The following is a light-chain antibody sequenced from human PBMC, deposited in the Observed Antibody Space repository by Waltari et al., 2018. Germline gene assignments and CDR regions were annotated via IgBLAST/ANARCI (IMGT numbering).Light chain of an antibody. CDR3: QTWDTATHVI. CDR2: VNSSGSH. Sequence: QVVLTQSPAASASLGASVKLTCTLSSGHSDYAIAWHQQQPEKGPRYLMKVNSSGSHIKGDGIPDRFSGSSSGAERYLTISSLQSEDEADYYCQTWDTATHVIFAGGTKLTVL. V-gene: IGLV4-69*01. J-gene: IGLJ2*01. CDR1: SGHSDYA.